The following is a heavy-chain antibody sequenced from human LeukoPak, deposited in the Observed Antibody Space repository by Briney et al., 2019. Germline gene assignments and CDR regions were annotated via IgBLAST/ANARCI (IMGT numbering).Heavy chain of an antibody. V-gene: IGHV3-48*03. CDR3: ARGVWKYSSSAGHFY. D-gene: IGHD6-6*01. CDR1: GFTFSSFE. CDR2: ISSSGSTK. J-gene: IGHJ4*02. Sequence: PGGSLRLSCAASGFTFSSFEMNWVRQAPGKGLEWLSYISSSGSTKYYADSVKGRFTISRDNAKNSLYLQMNSLRAEDTAVYYCARGVWKYSSSAGHFYWGQGTLVTVSS.